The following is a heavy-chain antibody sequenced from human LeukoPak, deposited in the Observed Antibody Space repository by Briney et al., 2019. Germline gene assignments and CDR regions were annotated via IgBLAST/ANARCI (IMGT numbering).Heavy chain of an antibody. CDR3: ARQGIAAAGSFDN. CDR1: GYPFTSYL. Sequence: ESLKISRKGPGYPFTSYLIDWVRQIPGKGPGGGGIIYHGASETSYSPAFQGQVTITPDKSINTAYLQWSSLKAWDTDMYYCARQGIAAAGSFDNWGQGTLVTVSS. V-gene: IGHV5-51*01. J-gene: IGHJ4*02. D-gene: IGHD6-13*01. CDR2: IYHGASET.